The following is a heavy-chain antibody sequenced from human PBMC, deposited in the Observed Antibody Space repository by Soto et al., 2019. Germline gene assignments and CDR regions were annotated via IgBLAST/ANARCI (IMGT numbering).Heavy chain of an antibody. CDR1: GYTFTSYA. D-gene: IGHD3-22*01. J-gene: IGHJ5*02. Sequence: GASVKVSCKASGYTFTSYAMHWVREAPGQRIEWMGWINAGNGNTKYSQKFQGRVTITRDASASTAYMELSSLRSEDTAVYYCARDTLYDSSGYYYVGYNWFDPWGQGTLVTVSS. CDR2: INAGNGNT. V-gene: IGHV1-3*01. CDR3: ARDTLYDSSGYYYVGYNWFDP.